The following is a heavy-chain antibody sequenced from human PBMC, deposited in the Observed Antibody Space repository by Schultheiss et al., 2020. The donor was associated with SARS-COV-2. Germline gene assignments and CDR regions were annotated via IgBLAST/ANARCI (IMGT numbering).Heavy chain of an antibody. Sequence: GESLKISCKASGYTFTSYYMHWVRQAPGQGLEWMGIINPSGGSTSYAQKFQGRVTMTRDTSTSTVYMELSSLRSEDTAVYYCARDGALLRFLEWSLYYYYGMDVWGQGTTVTVSS. D-gene: IGHD3-3*01. CDR2: INPSGGST. J-gene: IGHJ6*02. CDR1: GYTFTSYY. CDR3: ARDGALLRFLEWSLYYYYGMDV. V-gene: IGHV1-46*01.